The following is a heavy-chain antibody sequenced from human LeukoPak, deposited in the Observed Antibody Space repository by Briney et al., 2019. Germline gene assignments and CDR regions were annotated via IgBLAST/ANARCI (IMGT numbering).Heavy chain of an antibody. D-gene: IGHD3-10*01. Sequence: SETLSLTCTVPGGSISSYYWSWIRPPPGKRLEWIGHIFYRGSTNYNPSLKSRVAISEDTSKNQFSLNLSSVTAAVTAVYYCARCGYYGLGSDDAFDIWGQGTMVTVSS. V-gene: IGHV4-59*01. J-gene: IGHJ3*02. CDR3: ARCGYYGLGSDDAFDI. CDR2: IFYRGST. CDR1: GGSISSYY.